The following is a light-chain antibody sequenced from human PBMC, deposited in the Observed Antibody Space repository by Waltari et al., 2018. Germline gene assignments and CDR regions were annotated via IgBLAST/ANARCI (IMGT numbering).Light chain of an antibody. Sequence: QSVVTQPPSASGTPGQRVTISCSGSSSNIGSNHVYWYQQFPGMAPKLLIYSNNQRPSGVPDRFSGSKSGTSASLVISGRRSEDEADYCCAAWDDSLSSGVFGGGTKLTVL. CDR1: SSNIGSNH. CDR3: AAWDDSLSSGV. J-gene: IGLJ3*02. CDR2: SNN. V-gene: IGLV1-47*01.